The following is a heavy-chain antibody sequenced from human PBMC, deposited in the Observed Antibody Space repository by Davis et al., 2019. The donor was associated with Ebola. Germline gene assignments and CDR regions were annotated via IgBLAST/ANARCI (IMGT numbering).Heavy chain of an antibody. J-gene: IGHJ4*02. CDR2: INPNSGGT. V-gene: IGHV1-2*02. Sequence: ASVKVSCKASGYTFTSYGISWVRQAPGQGLEWMGWINPNSGGTNYAQKFQGRVTMTRDTSISTAYMELSRLRSDDTAVYYCASSTYPDQVDYWGQGTLVTVSS. CDR1: GYTFTSYG. CDR3: ASSTYPDQVDY. D-gene: IGHD2-2*01.